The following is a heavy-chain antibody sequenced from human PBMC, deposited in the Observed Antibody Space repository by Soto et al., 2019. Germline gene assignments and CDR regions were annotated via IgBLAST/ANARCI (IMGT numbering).Heavy chain of an antibody. D-gene: IGHD4-17*01. CDR2: IIPILNIA. CDR1: GGTFSNHT. CDR3: ARVAEMGTVTNGFYYYMDV. Sequence: QVQLVQSGAEVRKPGSSVKVSCKASGGTFSNHTISWVRQAPGQGLEWMGRIIPILNIANYAQKFEGRVTITADKSTSTDYMELSSLRSEDTAVYYCARVAEMGTVTNGFYYYMDVWGKWTTVTVSS. V-gene: IGHV1-69*02. J-gene: IGHJ6*03.